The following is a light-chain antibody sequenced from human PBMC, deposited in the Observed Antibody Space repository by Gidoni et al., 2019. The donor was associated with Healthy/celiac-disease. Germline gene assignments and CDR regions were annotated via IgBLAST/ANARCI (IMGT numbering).Light chain of an antibody. CDR3: QQYGSTPRT. CDR2: GAS. V-gene: IGKV3-20*01. J-gene: IGKJ1*01. CDR1: QSVSSSY. Sequence: ESVLTPSPGTLSLSPGARATPSCRASQSVSSSYLAWYQQKPGQAPRLLIYGASSRATGIPDRFSGSGSGTDFTLTISRLEPEDFAVYYCQQYGSTPRTFGRGTKVEIK.